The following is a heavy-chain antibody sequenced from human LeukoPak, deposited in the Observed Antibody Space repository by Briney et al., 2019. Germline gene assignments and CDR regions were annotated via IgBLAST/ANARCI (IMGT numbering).Heavy chain of an antibody. Sequence: GGSLRLSCAASGFTFSSYAMSWVRQAPGKGLEWVSAISGSGGTTYYADSVKGRFTISRDNSKSTLCLQMNSLRAEDTAVYYCACTYYGMDVWGQGTTVTVSS. CDR3: ACTYYGMDV. CDR1: GFTFSSYA. J-gene: IGHJ6*02. D-gene: IGHD2-8*01. CDR2: ISGSGGTT. V-gene: IGHV3-23*01.